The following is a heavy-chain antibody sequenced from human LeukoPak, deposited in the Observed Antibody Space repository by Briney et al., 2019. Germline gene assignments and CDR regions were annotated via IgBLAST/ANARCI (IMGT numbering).Heavy chain of an antibody. CDR2: ISYNCDTI. J-gene: IGHJ2*01. D-gene: IGHD2-21*02. Sequence: PGGSLRLSCAASGFTFDDYAMHWVRQAPGKGLEWVSGISYNCDTIAYADSVKGRFTISRDNAKNSLYLQMNSLRAEDTALYYCAKDYCGGDCYSGWYFDLWGRGTLVTVSS. CDR3: AKDYCGGDCYSGWYFDL. CDR1: GFTFDDYA. V-gene: IGHV3-9*01.